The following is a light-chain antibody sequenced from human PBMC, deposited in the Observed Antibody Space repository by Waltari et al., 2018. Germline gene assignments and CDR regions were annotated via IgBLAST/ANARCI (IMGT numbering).Light chain of an antibody. V-gene: IGKV4-1*01. J-gene: IGKJ2*01. CDR1: ESVLYNSNNKNY. CDR2: WAS. Sequence: DIVMNMSPDSLAVSLGERSNNNCKSSESVLYNSNNKNYLGWYRQKPGQPPKLLIYWASTRESGVPDRFSASGSGTEFTLTISRLQAEDVATYYCQQYYMTPYTFGQGTNLEIK. CDR3: QQYYMTPYT.